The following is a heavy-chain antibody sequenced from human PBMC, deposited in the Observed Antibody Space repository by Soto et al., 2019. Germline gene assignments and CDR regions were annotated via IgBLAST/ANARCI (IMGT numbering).Heavy chain of an antibody. CDR3: TRGLSWDSSGWIFDY. J-gene: IGHJ4*02. V-gene: IGHV3-49*03. CDR1: GFTFGDYA. Sequence: LRLSCTASGFTFGDYAMSWFRQAPGKGLEWVGFIRSKAYGGTTECAASVKGRFTISRDDSKSIAYLQMNSLKTEDTAVYYCTRGLSWDSSGWIFDYWGQGTLVTVSS. CDR2: IRSKAYGGTT. D-gene: IGHD6-19*01.